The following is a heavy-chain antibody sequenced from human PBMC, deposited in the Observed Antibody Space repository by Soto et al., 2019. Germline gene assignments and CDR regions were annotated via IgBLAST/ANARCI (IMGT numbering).Heavy chain of an antibody. CDR1: GFTFSTFS. J-gene: IGHJ4*02. V-gene: IGHV3-48*02. Sequence: EVQLVESGGGSVQPGGSLRLSCAASGFTFSTFSMNWVRQAPGRGLEWISYISGGGRPISYADSVKGRFTISRDNANNSLYLQMDSLTDEDTAMYYCARDLGWAFDSWGQGTRVTVSS. CDR2: ISGGGRPI. D-gene: IGHD6-19*01. CDR3: ARDLGWAFDS.